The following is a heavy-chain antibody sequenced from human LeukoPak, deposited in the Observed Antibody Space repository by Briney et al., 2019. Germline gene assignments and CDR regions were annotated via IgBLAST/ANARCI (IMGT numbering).Heavy chain of an antibody. J-gene: IGHJ4*02. CDR1: GYTFTDYY. V-gene: IGHV1-2*02. CDR3: ARFYSSTWQFDY. D-gene: IGHD6-13*01. Sequence: ASVKVSCKASGYTFTDYYIHWMRQAPGQGLGWIGWINPNSGGTKNAQRFQGGVTMARDTSIRTAYMEVSGLTYDDTAVFYCARFYSSTWQFDYWGQGTLVTVSS. CDR2: INPNSGGT.